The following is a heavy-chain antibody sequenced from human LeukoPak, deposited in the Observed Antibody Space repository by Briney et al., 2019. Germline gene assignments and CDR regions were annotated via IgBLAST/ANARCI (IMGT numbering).Heavy chain of an antibody. Sequence: ASVKVSCKASGYTFTGYYMHWVRQAPGQGLEWMGWINPNSGGTNYAQKFQGRVTMTRDTSISTAYMELSKMRSDDTAVYYCAKDVGRGSPIWFDPWGQGTLVTVSS. D-gene: IGHD1-26*01. CDR2: INPNSGGT. CDR1: GYTFTGYY. J-gene: IGHJ5*02. CDR3: AKDVGRGSPIWFDP. V-gene: IGHV1-2*02.